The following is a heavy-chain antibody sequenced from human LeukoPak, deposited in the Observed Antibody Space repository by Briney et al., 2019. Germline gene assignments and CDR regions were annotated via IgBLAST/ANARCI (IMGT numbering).Heavy chain of an antibody. J-gene: IGHJ4*02. Sequence: AGGSLRLSCAASGFTFRSFGMHWVRRAPGKGLEWVADIWNDGSNQYHADSVKGRFTISRDNSKNTLYLQMNSLRAEDTAVYYCARDYGYHDILTAPDWWGQGTLVTVSS. CDR3: ARDYGYHDILTAPDW. D-gene: IGHD3-9*01. CDR1: GFTFRSFG. V-gene: IGHV3-33*01. CDR2: IWNDGSNQ.